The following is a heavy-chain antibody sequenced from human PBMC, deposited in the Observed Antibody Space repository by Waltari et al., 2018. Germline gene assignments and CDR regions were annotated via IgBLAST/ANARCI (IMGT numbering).Heavy chain of an antibody. Sequence: EARLEESGGGLEQPGKSLRLSCSASGFTFSTYAMTWVRQAPGKGMSWVVSISDDGQTSFYADSVKGRCIISRDNSKSTLFLHLNSLRGDDTARYYCAKGIRATATYFYMDVWGKGTTVTVSS. D-gene: IGHD3-10*01. J-gene: IGHJ6*03. CDR3: AKGIRATATYFYMDV. V-gene: IGHV3-23*04. CDR2: ISDDGQTS. CDR1: GFTFSTYA.